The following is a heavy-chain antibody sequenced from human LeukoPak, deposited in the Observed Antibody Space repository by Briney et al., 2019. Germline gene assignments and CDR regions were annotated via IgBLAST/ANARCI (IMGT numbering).Heavy chain of an antibody. CDR2: ISSSSSTI. Sequence: GGSLRLPCAASGFTFSSYSMNWVRQAPGKGLEWVSYISSSSSTIYYADSVKGRFTISRDNAKNSLYLQMNSLRAEDTAVYYCAADKWSGSYNYFDYWGQGTLVTVSS. V-gene: IGHV3-48*01. D-gene: IGHD1-26*01. J-gene: IGHJ4*02. CDR1: GFTFSSYS. CDR3: AADKWSGSYNYFDY.